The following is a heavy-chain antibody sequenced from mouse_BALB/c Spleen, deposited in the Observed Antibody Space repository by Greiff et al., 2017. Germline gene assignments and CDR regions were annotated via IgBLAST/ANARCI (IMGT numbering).Heavy chain of an antibody. J-gene: IGHJ4*01. Sequence: VQLVESGPELVKPGASVKISCKASGYTFTDYYINWVKQKPGQGLEWIGWIYPGSGNTKYNQKFKDKATLTADKSSSTAYMQLSSLTSEDSAVYYCARGRYGNYYAMDYWGQGTSVTVSS. V-gene: IGHV1-84*02. CDR2: IYPGSGNT. D-gene: IGHD2-10*02. CDR3: ARGRYGNYYAMDY. CDR1: GYTFTDYY.